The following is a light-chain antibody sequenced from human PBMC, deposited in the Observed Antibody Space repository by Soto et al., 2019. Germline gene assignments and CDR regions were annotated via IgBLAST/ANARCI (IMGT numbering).Light chain of an antibody. J-gene: IGLJ1*01. V-gene: IGLV2-8*01. CDR3: SSYAGNTRYV. CDR2: EVT. CDR1: TSDVGGYNY. Sequence: QSALTQPPSASGSPGQSATISCTGTTSDVGGYNYVSWYQQRPGTVSKLMIYEVTKRPSGVPDRFSGSKSGNTASLTVSGLQPEDEADYYCSSYAGNTRYVFGTGTKVTVL.